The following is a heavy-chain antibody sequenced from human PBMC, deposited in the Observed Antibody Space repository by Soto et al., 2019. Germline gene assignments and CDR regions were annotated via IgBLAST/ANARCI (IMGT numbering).Heavy chain of an antibody. CDR3: VRVVAIPGYPDN. V-gene: IGHV1-2*04. D-gene: IGHD5-12*01. CDR1: GYTFTGYY. Sequence: ASVKVSFKASGYTFTGYYMHWVRQAPGQGLEWMGWINPNSGGTNYAQKFQGWVTMTRDASTSTAYMELSRLRSDDTAIYYCVRVVAIPGYPDNWGQGTLVTVSS. CDR2: INPNSGGT. J-gene: IGHJ4*02.